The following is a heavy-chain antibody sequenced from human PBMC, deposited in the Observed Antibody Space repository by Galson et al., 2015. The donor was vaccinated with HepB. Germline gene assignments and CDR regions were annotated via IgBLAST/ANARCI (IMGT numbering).Heavy chain of an antibody. J-gene: IGHJ6*03. CDR2: IIPIFGTA. CDR3: ARDIAYGSGSYYPIMDV. V-gene: IGHV1-69*13. Sequence: SVKVSCKASGGTFSSYAISWVRQAPGQGLEWMGGIIPIFGTANYAQKFQGRVTITADESTSTAYMELSSLRSEDTAVYYCARDIAYGSGSYYPIMDVWGKGTTVTVSS. D-gene: IGHD3-10*01. CDR1: GGTFSSYA.